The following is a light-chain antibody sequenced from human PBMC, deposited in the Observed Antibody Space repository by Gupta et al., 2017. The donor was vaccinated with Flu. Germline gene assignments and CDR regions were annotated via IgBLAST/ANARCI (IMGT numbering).Light chain of an antibody. Sequence: SALTQPASASGSPGQSITISCTGTSSDVGGYNYVSWYQQHPGKAHKLMIYEVSNRPAGVSNRFSGSKSGNTASLTISGLQAEDEADYYCSSYTSSSVYVFGTGTKVTVL. CDR2: EVS. V-gene: IGLV2-14*01. J-gene: IGLJ1*01. CDR1: SSDVGGYNY. CDR3: SSYTSSSVYV.